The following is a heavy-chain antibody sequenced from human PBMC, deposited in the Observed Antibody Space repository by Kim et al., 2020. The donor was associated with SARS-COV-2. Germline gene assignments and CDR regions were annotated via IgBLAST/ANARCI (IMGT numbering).Heavy chain of an antibody. Sequence: YAEKVQGRGTITADESTSTAYMELSSLRSEDTAVYYCARASSILWWNFDYWGQGTLVTVSS. J-gene: IGHJ4*02. D-gene: IGHD2-21*01. V-gene: IGHV1-69*01. CDR3: ARASSILWWNFDY.